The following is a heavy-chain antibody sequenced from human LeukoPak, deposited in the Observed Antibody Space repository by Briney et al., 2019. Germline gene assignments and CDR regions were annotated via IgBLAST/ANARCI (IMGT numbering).Heavy chain of an antibody. CDR3: ARTSGYSYGPFDY. J-gene: IGHJ4*02. CDR1: GGTFSSYA. V-gene: IGHV1-69*13. Sequence: SVKVSCKASGGTFSSYAISWVRQAPGQRLEWMGGIIPIFGTANYAQKFQGRVTITADESTSTAYMELSSLRSEDTAVYYCARTSGYSYGPFDYWGQGTLVTVSS. CDR2: IIPIFGTA. D-gene: IGHD5-18*01.